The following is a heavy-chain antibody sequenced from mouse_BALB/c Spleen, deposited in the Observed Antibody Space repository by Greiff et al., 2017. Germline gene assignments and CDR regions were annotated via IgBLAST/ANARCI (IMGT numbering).Heavy chain of an antibody. J-gene: IGHJ4*01. V-gene: IGHV3-2*02. CDR3: ASAYSRAMDY. CDR1: GYSITSDYA. Sequence: ESGPGLVKPSQSLSLTCTVTGYSITSDYAWNWIRQFPGNKLEWMGYISYSGSTSYNPSLKSRISITRDTSKNQFFLQLNSVTTEDTATYYCASAYSRAMDYWGQGTSVTVSS. CDR2: ISYSGST. D-gene: IGHD2-10*01.